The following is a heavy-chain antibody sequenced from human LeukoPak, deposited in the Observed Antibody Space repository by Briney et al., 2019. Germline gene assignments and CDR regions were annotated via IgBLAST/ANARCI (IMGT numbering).Heavy chain of an antibody. Sequence: HPGRSLRLSCAAPGFTFSSYGMHWVRQAPGKGLEWVAVIWYDGSNKYYADSVKGRFTISRDNSKNTLYLQMNSLRAEDTAVYYCARGYCSGGSCYSALDYWGQGTLVTVSS. D-gene: IGHD2-15*01. V-gene: IGHV3-33*01. CDR3: ARGYCSGGSCYSALDY. CDR2: IWYDGSNK. J-gene: IGHJ4*02. CDR1: GFTFSSYG.